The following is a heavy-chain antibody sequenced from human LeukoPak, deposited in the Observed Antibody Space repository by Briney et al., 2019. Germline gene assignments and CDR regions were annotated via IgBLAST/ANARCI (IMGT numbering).Heavy chain of an antibody. J-gene: IGHJ4*02. CDR2: IYYSGST. V-gene: IGHV4-30-4*08. CDR1: GGSISSSSYY. Sequence: SETLSLTCTVSGGSISSSSYYWGWIRQPPGKGLEWIGYIYYSGSTHYNPSLKSRVIISVDTSKNQFSLKLSSVTAADTAVYYCARDPIYYDILTGYSDYWGQGTLVTVSS. CDR3: ARDPIYYDILTGYSDY. D-gene: IGHD3-9*01.